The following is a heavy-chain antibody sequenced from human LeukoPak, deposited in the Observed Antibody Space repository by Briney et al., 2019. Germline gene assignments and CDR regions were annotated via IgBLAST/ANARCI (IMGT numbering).Heavy chain of an antibody. J-gene: IGHJ4*02. CDR2: ISGISGSA. V-gene: IGHV3-23*01. D-gene: IGHD4-17*01. CDR3: ARLATVTTFSPVVY. Sequence: GGSLRLSCAASGITFSSYAMSWVRQAPGKGLKWVSSISGISGSAYYADSVKGRFTISRDNSKNTLYLQMNSLRAEDTAVYSCARLATVTTFSPVVYWGQGTLVTVSS. CDR1: GITFSSYA.